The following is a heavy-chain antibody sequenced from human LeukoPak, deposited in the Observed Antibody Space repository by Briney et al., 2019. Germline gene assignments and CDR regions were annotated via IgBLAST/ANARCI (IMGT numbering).Heavy chain of an antibody. CDR2: IYYSGST. D-gene: IGHD4/OR15-4a*01. CDR1: GGSISSYY. V-gene: IGHV4-59*01. CDR3: ARGLPTNNWFDP. Sequence: PSETLSLTCTVSGGSISSYYWSWIRQPPGKGLEWIGYIYYSGSTNYNPSLKSRVTISVDTSKNQFSLKLSSVTAADTAVYYCARGLPTNNWFDPWGQGPWSPSPQ. J-gene: IGHJ5*02.